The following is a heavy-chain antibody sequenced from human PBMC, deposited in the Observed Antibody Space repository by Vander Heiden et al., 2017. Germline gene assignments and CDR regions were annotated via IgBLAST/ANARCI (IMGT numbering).Heavy chain of an antibody. CDR2: LSTSGGGT. J-gene: IGHJ4*02. D-gene: IGHD6-19*01. CDR3: AKGGWLEY. V-gene: IGHV3-23*01. CDR1: GFTFSNND. Sequence: EVQLLESGGGLVQPGGSLRRSCAASGFTFSNNDMSWVRQAPGKGLECVSLLSTSGGGTFYADSVRGRFTISRDISKNTLYLQMNSLRAEDTAVYYCAKGGWLEYWGQGTLVTVSS.